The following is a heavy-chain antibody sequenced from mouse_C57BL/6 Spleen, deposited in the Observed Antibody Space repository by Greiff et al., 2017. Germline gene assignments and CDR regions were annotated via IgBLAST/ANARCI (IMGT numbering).Heavy chain of an antibody. V-gene: IGHV1-26*01. J-gene: IGHJ4*01. Sequence: EVRLQQSGPELVKPGASVKISCKASGYTFTDYYMNWVKQSHGKSLEWIGDINPNNGGTSYNQKFKGKATLTVDKSSSTAYMELRSLTSEDSAVYYCAILPFYYAMDYWGQGTSVTVSS. CDR1: GYTFTDYY. CDR2: INPNNGGT. CDR3: AILPFYYAMDY. D-gene: IGHD2-10*01.